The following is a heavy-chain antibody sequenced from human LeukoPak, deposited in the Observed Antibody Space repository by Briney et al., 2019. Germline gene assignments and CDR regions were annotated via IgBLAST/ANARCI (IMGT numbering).Heavy chain of an antibody. CDR3: ARNGDYYDSSEDFQH. V-gene: IGHV1-2*06. Sequence: ASVKVSCKASGYTFTGYYMHWVRQAPGQGLEWMGRINPNSGGTNYAQKLQGRVTMTTDTSTSTAYMELRSLRSDDTAVYYCARNGDYYDSSEDFQHWGQGTLVTVSS. CDR1: GYTFTGYY. D-gene: IGHD3-22*01. CDR2: INPNSGGT. J-gene: IGHJ1*01.